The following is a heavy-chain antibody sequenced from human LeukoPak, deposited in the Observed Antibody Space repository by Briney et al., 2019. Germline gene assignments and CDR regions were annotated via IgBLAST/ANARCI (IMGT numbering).Heavy chain of an antibody. Sequence: GGSLRLSCAASGFTFSSYWMSWVRQAPGKGLEWVANIKQDGSEKYYVDSVKGRFTISRDNAKNSLYLQMNSLRAEDTAVYYCARFDPNSGSYKDFDYWGQGTLVTVSS. V-gene: IGHV3-7*01. CDR3: ARFDPNSGSYKDFDY. D-gene: IGHD1-26*01. CDR1: GFTFSSYW. J-gene: IGHJ4*02. CDR2: IKQDGSEK.